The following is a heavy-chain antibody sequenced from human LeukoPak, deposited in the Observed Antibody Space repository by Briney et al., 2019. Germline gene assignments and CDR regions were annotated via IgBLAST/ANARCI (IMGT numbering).Heavy chain of an antibody. Sequence: GGSLRLSCAASRFTFSSYAMTWVRQAPGKGLEWVSSISDSGGRTYYADSVKGRFTISRDNSKTMLHLQMNSLRAEDTAVYYCAKSDYYDSSGHPSSFEYWGQGTLVTVSS. CDR3: AKSDYYDSSGHPSSFEY. V-gene: IGHV3-23*01. CDR1: RFTFSSYA. J-gene: IGHJ4*02. D-gene: IGHD3-22*01. CDR2: ISDSGGRT.